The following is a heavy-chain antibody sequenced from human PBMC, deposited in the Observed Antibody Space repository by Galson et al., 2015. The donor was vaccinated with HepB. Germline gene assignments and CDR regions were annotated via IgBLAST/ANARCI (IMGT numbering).Heavy chain of an antibody. CDR2: ISPVDSDT. CDR3: AKTSMSHYYFDY. V-gene: IGHV5-51*01. Sequence: QSGAEVKKPGESLKISCKGSGFSLTSYWIGWVRQMPGKGLEWMGLISPVDSDTTYSPSFQGQVTISVDKSISTAYLQWSSLKASDTAMYYCAKTSMSHYYFDYWGQGTLVTVSS. CDR1: GFSLTSYW. J-gene: IGHJ4*02. D-gene: IGHD5-18*01.